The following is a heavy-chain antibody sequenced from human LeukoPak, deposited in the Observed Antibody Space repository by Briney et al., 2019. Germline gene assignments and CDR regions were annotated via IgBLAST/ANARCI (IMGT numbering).Heavy chain of an antibody. CDR1: GGTFSSYA. V-gene: IGHV1-69*06. CDR2: IIPMFGAT. CDR3: ARGRGYRFDY. Sequence: GASVKVSCKASGGTFSSYAFSWVRQAPGQGLEWMRGIIPMFGATNYAQKFQGRVTITADKSTSTAYMEVSSLRSEDTAVYYCARGRGYRFDYWGQGTLVTVSS. J-gene: IGHJ4*02. D-gene: IGHD3-22*01.